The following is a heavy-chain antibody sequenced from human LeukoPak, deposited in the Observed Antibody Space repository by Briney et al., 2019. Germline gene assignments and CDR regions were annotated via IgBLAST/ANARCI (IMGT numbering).Heavy chain of an antibody. CDR1: GYTFTSYD. D-gene: IGHD3-3*01. CDR3: ARGTQSPYYDFWSGSLDY. Sequence: ASVKVSCKASGYTFTSYDINWVRQATGQGLEWMGWVNPNSGNTRYAQKFQGRVTMTRNTSISTAYMELSSLRSEDTAVYYCARGTQSPYYDFWSGSLDYWGQGTLVTVSS. CDR2: VNPNSGNT. J-gene: IGHJ4*02. V-gene: IGHV1-8*01.